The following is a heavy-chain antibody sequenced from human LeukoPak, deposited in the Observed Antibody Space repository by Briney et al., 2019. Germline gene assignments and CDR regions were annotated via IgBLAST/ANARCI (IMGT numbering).Heavy chain of an antibody. CDR2: ISTYSGAT. Sequence: ASVKVSCKASGYTFTKYGINWVRQAPGQGLEWMGWISTYSGATHFAQKFRDRVTMTTDTSTTTAYMGLRRLRSDDTAIYYCASQSPACDYWGQGTLVAVSS. V-gene: IGHV1-18*01. CDR1: GYTFTKYG. J-gene: IGHJ4*02. CDR3: ASQSPACDY.